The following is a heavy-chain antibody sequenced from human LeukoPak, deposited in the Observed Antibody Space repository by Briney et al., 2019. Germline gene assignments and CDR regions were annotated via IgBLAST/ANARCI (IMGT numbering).Heavy chain of an antibody. CDR3: ARSFGYGDHDDY. V-gene: IGHV3-7*02. CDR1: GFTFSSYW. Sequence: GGSLRLSCAASGFTFSSYWMSWVRQAPGKGLEWVANIKQDGSDKNYVDSVKGRFTISKDNAKNSLYLQMNSLRDEDTAVYYCARSFGYGDHDDYWGQGTLVTVSS. CDR2: IKQDGSDK. J-gene: IGHJ4*02. D-gene: IGHD4-17*01.